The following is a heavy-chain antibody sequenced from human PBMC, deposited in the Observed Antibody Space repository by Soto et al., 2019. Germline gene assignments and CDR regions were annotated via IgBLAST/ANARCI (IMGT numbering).Heavy chain of an antibody. CDR2: ISFSSQTI. V-gene: IGHV3-48*01. CDR3: ARASSGYDLGDDF. CDR1: GFDFGDYS. J-gene: IGHJ4*02. Sequence: QPGGSLRLSCAASGFDFGDYSFHWVRQAPGKGLEWISYISFSSQTIYYADSVKGRFTVSRDNAKKSLYLQMNTLRVEDTAAYYCARASSGYDLGDDFWGQGTLVTVSS. D-gene: IGHD5-12*01.